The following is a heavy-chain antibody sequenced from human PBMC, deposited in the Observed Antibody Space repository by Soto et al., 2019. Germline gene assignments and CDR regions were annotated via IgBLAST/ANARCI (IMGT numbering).Heavy chain of an antibody. CDR3: ARQMVGYSGYDYVGYYYYGMDV. CDR1: GYSFTSYW. CDR2: IDPSDSYT. D-gene: IGHD5-12*01. Sequence: PGESLKISCKGSGYSFTSYWISWVRQMPGKGLEWMGRIDPSDSYTNYSPSFQGHVTISADKSISTAYLQWSSLKASDTAMYYCARQMVGYSGYDYVGYYYYGMDVWGQGTTVTVS. J-gene: IGHJ6*02. V-gene: IGHV5-10-1*01.